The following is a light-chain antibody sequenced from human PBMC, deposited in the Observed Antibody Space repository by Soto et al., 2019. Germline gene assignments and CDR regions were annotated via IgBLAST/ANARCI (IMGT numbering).Light chain of an antibody. J-gene: IGKJ5*01. CDR2: GAS. V-gene: IGKV3-15*01. CDR3: QQYDSWPPIT. CDR1: QSVGIN. Sequence: EIMMTQSPATLSVSPGERATLSCRASQSVGINLAWYQQKHGQAPRLLIHGASTRATGIPARFSGSGSGTEFTLTISSLQSEDLAVYYCQQYDSWPPITFGQGTRLEVK.